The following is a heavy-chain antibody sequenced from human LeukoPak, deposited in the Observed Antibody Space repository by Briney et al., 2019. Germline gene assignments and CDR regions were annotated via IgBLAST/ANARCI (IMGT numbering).Heavy chain of an antibody. CDR3: ASPAGTIYYFDY. CDR1: GFTFSRYW. V-gene: IGHV3-21*04. D-gene: IGHD4-17*01. J-gene: IGHJ4*02. CDR2: ISGSSSYI. Sequence: PGGSLRLSCVASGFTFSRYWMHWVRQAPGKGLVWVSSISGSSSYIYYADSVKGRFSISRDNAKNSLYLQMNSLRAEDTAVYYCASPAGTIYYFDYWGQGTLVTVSS.